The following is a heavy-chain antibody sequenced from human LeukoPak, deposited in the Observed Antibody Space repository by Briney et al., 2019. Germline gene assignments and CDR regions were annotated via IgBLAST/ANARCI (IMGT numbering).Heavy chain of an antibody. J-gene: IGHJ3*02. CDR3: ARARYYDSSGYYSTLGAFDI. D-gene: IGHD3-22*01. CDR1: GGSISSGSYY. CDR2: IYTSGST. V-gene: IGHV4-61*02. Sequence: SQTLSLTCTVSGGSISSGSYYWSWIRQPAGKGLEWIGRIYTSGSTNYNPSLKSRVTISVDTSKNQFSLKLSSVTAADTTVYYCARARYYDSSGYYSTLGAFDIWGQGTMVTVSS.